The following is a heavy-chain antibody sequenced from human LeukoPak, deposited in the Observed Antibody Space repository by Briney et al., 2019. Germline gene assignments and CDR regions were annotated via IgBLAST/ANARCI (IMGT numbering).Heavy chain of an antibody. D-gene: IGHD6-6*01. CDR3: AKRNNPSSSSFIWFDP. Sequence: SETLSLTCTVSGGSVSSGSYYWSWIRQPPGKGLEWIGYIYYSGSTNYNPSLKSRVTISVDTSKNQFSLKLSSVTAADTAVYYCAKRNNPSSSSFIWFDPWGQGILVTVSS. CDR1: GGSVSSGSYY. J-gene: IGHJ5*02. V-gene: IGHV4-61*01. CDR2: IYYSGST.